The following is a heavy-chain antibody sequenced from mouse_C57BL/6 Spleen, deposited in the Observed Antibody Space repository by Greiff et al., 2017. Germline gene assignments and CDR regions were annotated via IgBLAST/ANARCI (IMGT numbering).Heavy chain of an antibody. CDR1: GFTFSDYG. CDR3: ARKDDGYCGYAMDY. V-gene: IGHV5-17*01. J-gene: IGHJ4*01. CDR2: ISSGSSTI. D-gene: IGHD2-3*01. Sequence: EVQGVESGGGLVKPGGSLKLSCAASGFTFSDYGMHWVRQAPEKGLEWVAYISSGSSTIYYADTVKGRFTISRDNAKNTLFLQMTSLRSEDTAMYYCARKDDGYCGYAMDYWGQGTSVTVSS.